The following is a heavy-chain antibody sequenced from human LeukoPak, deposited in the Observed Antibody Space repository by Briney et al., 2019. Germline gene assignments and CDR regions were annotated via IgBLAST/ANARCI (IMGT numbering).Heavy chain of an antibody. J-gene: IGHJ5*02. CDR2: IHHDGINK. CDR1: GFTFSSYA. V-gene: IGHV3-30*02. Sequence: GGSLRLSCAASGFTFSSYAMSWGRQAPGRGLGWVSFIHHDGINKYYADSVRGRFTISRYTSSNTQYLQRNSLRAEDTAVYYCAKGDKMLTWRSTYNRFDRWGQGTLVTVSS. CDR3: AKGDKMLTWRSTYNRFDR. D-gene: IGHD3-16*01.